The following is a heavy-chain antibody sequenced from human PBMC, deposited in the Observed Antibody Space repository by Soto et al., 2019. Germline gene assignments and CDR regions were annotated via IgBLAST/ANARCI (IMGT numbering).Heavy chain of an antibody. CDR2: IKTKADGGTT. Sequence: GGSLRLSCAASGFTFSDAWMSWARQAPGKGLEWVGRIKTKADGGTTDVAAPVKDRFTLSRDDATNTLYLHMSSLKIEDTAVYYCAAAWIQKGVGYYYVAMDVWGPGTTVTVSS. V-gene: IGHV3-15*01. CDR3: AAAWIQKGVGYYYVAMDV. CDR1: GFTFSDAW. D-gene: IGHD5-18*01. J-gene: IGHJ6*02.